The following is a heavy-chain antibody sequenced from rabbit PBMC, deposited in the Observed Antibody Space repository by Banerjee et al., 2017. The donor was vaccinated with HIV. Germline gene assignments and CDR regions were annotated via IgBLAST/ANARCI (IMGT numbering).Heavy chain of an antibody. CDR1: GFSFSGNYW. CDR2: IYAGKGRT. J-gene: IGHJ4*01. D-gene: IGHD6-1*01. Sequence: QSLEESGGDLVKPGASLTLTCTASGFSFSGNYWICWVRQAPSKGLEWIGTIYAGKGRTYYASWVNGRFTISSDNAQNTVDLQMNSLTAVDRATYFCARGYAGYAGYGYGYFNLWGPGTLVTVS. CDR3: ARGYAGYAGYGYGYFNL. V-gene: IGHV1S40*01.